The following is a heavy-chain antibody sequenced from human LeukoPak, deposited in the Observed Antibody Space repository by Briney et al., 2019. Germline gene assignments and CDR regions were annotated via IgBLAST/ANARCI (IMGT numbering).Heavy chain of an antibody. J-gene: IGHJ2*01. CDR2: YDPDASDT. CDR3: ATTTITAVSWYFDL. Sequence: ASVKVSCKVSGYTLTDLSIHWVRQAPGKGLVWIGGYDPDASDTVSAQNFQGRVAMTEDTSTDTAYMELSSLRSEDTAVYFCATTTITAVSWYFDLWGRGTLVTVSS. V-gene: IGHV1-24*01. D-gene: IGHD4-17*01. CDR1: GYTLTDLS.